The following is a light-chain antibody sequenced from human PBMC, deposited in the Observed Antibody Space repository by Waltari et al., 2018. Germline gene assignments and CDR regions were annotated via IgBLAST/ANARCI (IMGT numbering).Light chain of an antibody. CDR1: TGDVGVYYY. CDR3: TSYRSTNTRVI. Sequence: QSALTQPASVSGSPGQSITISCTGITGDVGVYYYVSWYQQYPGKAPKLLIYDVSHRPSGVSSRFSASKSGNTASLTISGLQTEDEADYYCTSYRSTNTRVIFGGGTKLAVL. CDR2: DVS. V-gene: IGLV2-14*03. J-gene: IGLJ2*01.